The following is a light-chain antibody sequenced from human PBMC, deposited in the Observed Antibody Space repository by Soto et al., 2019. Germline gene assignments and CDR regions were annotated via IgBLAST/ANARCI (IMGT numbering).Light chain of an antibody. J-gene: IGKJ4*01. CDR2: SAS. CDR1: QSVSSK. Sequence: EIVMTQSPATLSLSPGQRATLSCRASQSVSSKLAWYQQRPGQAPRLLIYSASTRATGIPARFSGSGSGTEFTLTISSLQSEDCAVYYCQQRSNGPLTFGGGTRVEIK. V-gene: IGKV3-15*01. CDR3: QQRSNGPLT.